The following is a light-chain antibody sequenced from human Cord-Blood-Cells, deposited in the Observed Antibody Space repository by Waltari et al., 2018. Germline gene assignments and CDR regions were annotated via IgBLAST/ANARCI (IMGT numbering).Light chain of an antibody. Sequence: QSALTQHPSASGSAGQSVTIAGTGTRSDVGGYNYVSWYQHHPGKAPKLMIYELSKRPSGVPDRFSGSKSGNTASLTVSGLQAEDEADYYCSSYAGSNNLVFGGGTKLTVL. CDR3: SSYAGSNNLV. J-gene: IGLJ3*02. V-gene: IGLV2-8*01. CDR2: ELS. CDR1: RSDVGGYNY.